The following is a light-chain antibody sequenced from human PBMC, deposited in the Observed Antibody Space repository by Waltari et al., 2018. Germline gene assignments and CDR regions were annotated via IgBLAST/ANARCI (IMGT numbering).Light chain of an antibody. CDR1: HGVSTH. CDR3: QETYTPPWT. Sequence: DIQMTQSPLSLSASVGDRVTVTCRASHGVSTHLNWYPHKPGKAPELLVYSASFLETGVPSRFSAGGSGTDFNFTITAVQPEDFATYYCQETYTPPWTFGPGTRLEIK. V-gene: IGKV1-39*01. CDR2: SAS. J-gene: IGKJ1*01.